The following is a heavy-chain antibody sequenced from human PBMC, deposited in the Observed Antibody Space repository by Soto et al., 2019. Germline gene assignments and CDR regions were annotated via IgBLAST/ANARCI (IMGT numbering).Heavy chain of an antibody. CDR2: IIPILGIA. CDR3: ARVQLKYCSGGSCYSLSAFDI. V-gene: IGHV1-69*02. D-gene: IGHD2-15*01. Sequence: QVQLVQSGAEVKKPGSSVKVSCKASGGTFSSYTISWVRQAPGQGLEWMGRIIPILGIANYAQKFHGRVTITADKSPSTAYMELSSMRSEDTAVYYCARVQLKYCSGGSCYSLSAFDIWGQGTMVTVSS. CDR1: GGTFSSYT. J-gene: IGHJ3*02.